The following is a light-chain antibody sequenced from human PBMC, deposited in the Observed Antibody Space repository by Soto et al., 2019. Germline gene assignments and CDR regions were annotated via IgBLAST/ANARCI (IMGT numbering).Light chain of an antibody. CDR3: QQYGSSPIT. CDR2: GAS. Sequence: EIVLTQSPGTLSLSPGERATLYCRASQSVRSNFLAWYQQKPGQAPRLLIYGASNRATGIPDRFSGSGSGTDFTLTITRLEPEDFAVYYCQQYGSSPITFGQGTRLEIK. J-gene: IGKJ5*01. CDR1: QSVRSNF. V-gene: IGKV3-20*01.